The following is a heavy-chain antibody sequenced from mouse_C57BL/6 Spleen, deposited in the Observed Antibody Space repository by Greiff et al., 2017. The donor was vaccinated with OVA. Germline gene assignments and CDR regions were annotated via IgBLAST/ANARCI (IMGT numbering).Heavy chain of an antibody. CDR3: TRDRYYGSSNWYFDV. V-gene: IGHV5-9-1*02. J-gene: IGHJ1*03. D-gene: IGHD1-1*01. CDR1: GFTFSSYA. Sequence: EVMLVESGEGLVKPGGSLKLSCAASGFTFSSYAMSWVRQTPEKRLEWVAYISSGGDYIYYADTVKGRFTISRDNARNTLYLQMSSLKSEDTAMYYGTRDRYYGSSNWYFDVWGTGTTVTVSS. CDR2: ISSGGDYI.